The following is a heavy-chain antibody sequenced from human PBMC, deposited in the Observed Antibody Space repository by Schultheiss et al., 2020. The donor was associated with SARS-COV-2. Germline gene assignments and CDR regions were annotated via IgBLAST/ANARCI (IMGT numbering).Heavy chain of an antibody. CDR2: ISHSGATT. V-gene: IGHV3-11*01. J-gene: IGHJ6*02. Sequence: GGSLRLSCAASGFTFSDYFMTWIRRAPGTGLQWVAYISHSGATTYYADSVKGRFTVSRDNAKNSLYLEMNSLRAEDTAVYYCACSIVATIPYYYGMDVWGQGTTVTGSS. CDR3: ACSIVATIPYYYGMDV. D-gene: IGHD5-12*01. CDR1: GFTFSDYF.